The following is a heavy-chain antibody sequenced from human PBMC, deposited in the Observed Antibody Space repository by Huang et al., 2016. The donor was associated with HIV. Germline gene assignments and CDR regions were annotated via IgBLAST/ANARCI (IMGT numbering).Heavy chain of an antibody. CDR3: AKADSGAAAGSLVDY. D-gene: IGHD6-13*01. Sequence: EVQLLESGGGLVQPGGSLRLSCAASGFTFSSYAMSWVRQAPGEGLEWVSSITGRGSSSYYADSVKGRFTISRDNSKNTLYLQMNSLRAEDTAIYYCAKADSGAAAGSLVDYWGQGTLVTVSS. CDR1: GFTFSSYA. J-gene: IGHJ4*02. CDR2: ITGRGSSS. V-gene: IGHV3-23*01.